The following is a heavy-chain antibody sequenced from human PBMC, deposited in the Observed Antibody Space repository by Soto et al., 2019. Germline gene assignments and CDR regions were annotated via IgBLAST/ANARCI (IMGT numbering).Heavy chain of an antibody. CDR3: ARGKEATMKVVVSSPFDF. D-gene: IGHD3-22*01. CDR1: GGSFSGYY. J-gene: IGHJ5*01. Sequence: SETLSLTCAVYGGSFSGYYWSWIRQPPGKGLEWIGEINHSGSTNYNPSLKSRVTISVDTSKNQFSLKLSSVTAADTAVYYCARGKEATMKVVVSSPFDFWGQGTLVTVSS. CDR2: INHSGST. V-gene: IGHV4-34*01.